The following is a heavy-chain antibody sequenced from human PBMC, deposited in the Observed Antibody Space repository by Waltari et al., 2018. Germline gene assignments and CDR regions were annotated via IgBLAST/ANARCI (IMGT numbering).Heavy chain of an antibody. D-gene: IGHD6-6*01. Sequence: QVQLQESGPGLVKPSGTLSLTCAVSGGSISSSNWWSWVRQPPGKGLEWIGEIYHSGSTHYTPSRKSRVTISLDKSNNQFSLKLSSVTAADTAVYYCARASSSASYYYYGMDVWGQGTTVTVSS. J-gene: IGHJ6*02. CDR1: GGSISSSNW. V-gene: IGHV4-4*02. CDR2: IYHSGST. CDR3: ARASSSASYYYYGMDV.